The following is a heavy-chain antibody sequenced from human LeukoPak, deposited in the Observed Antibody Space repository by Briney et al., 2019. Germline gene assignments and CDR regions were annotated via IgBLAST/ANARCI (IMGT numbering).Heavy chain of an antibody. CDR2: ISYDGSNK. J-gene: IGHJ4*02. CDR3: AKDRAFYDSSGCLDY. D-gene: IGHD3-22*01. Sequence: PGRSLRLSCAASGFTFSSYGMHWVRQAPGKGLEWVAVISYDGSNKYYADSVKGRFTISRDNSKNTLYLQMNSLRAEDTAVYYCAKDRAFYDSSGCLDYWGQGTLVTVSS. CDR1: GFTFSSYG. V-gene: IGHV3-30*18.